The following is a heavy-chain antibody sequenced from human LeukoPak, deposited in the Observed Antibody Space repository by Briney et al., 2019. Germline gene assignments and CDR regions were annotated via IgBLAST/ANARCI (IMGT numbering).Heavy chain of an antibody. J-gene: IGHJ4*02. CDR3: ARGLVGATTGFCFDY. D-gene: IGHD1-26*01. CDR2: IYSGGST. CDR1: GFTVSSNY. V-gene: IGHV3-53*01. Sequence: GGSLGLSCAASGFTVSSNYMSWVRQAPGKGLEWVSVIYSGGSTYYADSVKGRFTISRDNSKNTLYLQMNSLRAEDTAVYYCARGLVGATTGFCFDYWGQGTLVTVSS.